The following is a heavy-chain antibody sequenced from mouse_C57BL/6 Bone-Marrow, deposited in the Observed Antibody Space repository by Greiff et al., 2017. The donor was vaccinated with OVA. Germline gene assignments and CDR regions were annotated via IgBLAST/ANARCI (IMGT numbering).Heavy chain of an antibody. CDR3: TSYVNFDY. Sequence: EVKLQESGAELVRPGASVKLSCTASGFNIKDDYMHWVKQRPEQGLEWIGWIDPENGDTEYASKFQGKATITADTPSNTAYLQLSSLTSEDTAVYYCTSYVNFDYWGQGTTLTVSS. V-gene: IGHV14-4*01. J-gene: IGHJ2*01. CDR1: GFNIKDDY. CDR2: IDPENGDT. D-gene: IGHD6-5*01.